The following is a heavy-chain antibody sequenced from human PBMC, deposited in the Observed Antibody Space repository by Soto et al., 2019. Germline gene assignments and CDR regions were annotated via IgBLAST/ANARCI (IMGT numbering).Heavy chain of an antibody. Sequence: PSETLSLTCTVSGGSISSGGYYWSWIRQHPGKGLEWIGDIYYSGSTYYNPSLKSRVTISVDTSKNQFSLKLSSVTAADTAVYYCARDRPYGYNYYYGMDVWGQGTTVTVSS. J-gene: IGHJ6*02. CDR1: GGSISSGGYY. CDR2: IYYSGST. CDR3: ARDRPYGYNYYYGMDV. V-gene: IGHV4-31*03. D-gene: IGHD5-18*01.